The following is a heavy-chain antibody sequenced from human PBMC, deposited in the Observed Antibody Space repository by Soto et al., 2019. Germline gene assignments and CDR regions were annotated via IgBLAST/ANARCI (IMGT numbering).Heavy chain of an antibody. J-gene: IGHJ6*02. Sequence: QVQFVQSGAEVMTPGASVKVSCKASGYTFSNFGLSWVRQAPGQGLEWMGRISGYNGNTNSAERFQGRVTMTTDTSTSTAYMEVRSLTSDDTAVYYCARDKGYGFGWSSSSGMDVWGQGTTVTVSS. CDR3: ARDKGYGFGWSSSSGMDV. V-gene: IGHV1-18*01. CDR1: GYTFSNFG. CDR2: ISGYNGNT. D-gene: IGHD5-18*01.